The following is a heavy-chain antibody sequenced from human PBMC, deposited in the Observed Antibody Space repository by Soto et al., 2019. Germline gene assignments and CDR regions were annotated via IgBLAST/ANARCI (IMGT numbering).Heavy chain of an antibody. CDR2: ISGSGANT. D-gene: IGHD3-3*01. V-gene: IGHV3-23*01. CDR3: ANGRFLEWLLPDNWFDP. CDR1: GFTFSSYA. J-gene: IGHJ5*02. Sequence: PGGSLRLSCAASGFTFSSYAMSWVRQAPGKGLEWVSAISGSGANTYYADSVKGRFTISRDNSKNMLYLQMNSLGDEDTAVYYCANGRFLEWLLPDNWFDPWGQGTLVTVSS.